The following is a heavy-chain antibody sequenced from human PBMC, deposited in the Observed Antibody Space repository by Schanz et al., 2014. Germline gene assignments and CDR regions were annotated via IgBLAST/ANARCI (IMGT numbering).Heavy chain of an antibody. CDR1: GYTFSSFF. CDR3: ARDRRRYCSTASCLHDNWFDP. J-gene: IGHJ5*02. Sequence: QVYLVQSGPEVAEPGASLKVSCKTSGYTFSSFFITWVRQAPGQGLEWMGWISAYTNNTNYAQKVQGRVTMTTDTSTGTAYMELRSLRSDDTAVYYCARDRRRYCSTASCLHDNWFDPWGQGTLVIVSS. D-gene: IGHD2-2*01. V-gene: IGHV1-18*01. CDR2: ISAYTNNT.